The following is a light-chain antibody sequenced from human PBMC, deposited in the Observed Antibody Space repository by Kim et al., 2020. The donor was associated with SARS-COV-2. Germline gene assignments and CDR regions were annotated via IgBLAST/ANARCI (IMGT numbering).Light chain of an antibody. CDR3: QQYGSTPYT. V-gene: IGKV3-20*01. CDR2: EAF. J-gene: IGKJ2*01. CDR1: QSGGSSL. Sequence: LSPGERATRSCRASQSGGSSLLAWYQQKPGQAPRLLIYEAFKRVAGIPDRFSGSGSGTDFTLTISRPEPEDFAMYYCQQYGSTPYTFGQGTKLEI.